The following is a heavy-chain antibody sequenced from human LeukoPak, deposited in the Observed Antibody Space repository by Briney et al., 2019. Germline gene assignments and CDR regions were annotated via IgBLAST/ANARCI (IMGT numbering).Heavy chain of an antibody. CDR1: KFTFGSYN. Sequence: PGGSLRLSCAASKFTFGSYNMNWVRQAPGKGLEWVSSISSSSTYIYYAASVKGRFTISRDNAKNSLSLQMNSLRAEDTAVYYCARGEAHYDSTGYYQLDYWGQGTLVTVSS. D-gene: IGHD3-22*01. V-gene: IGHV3-21*01. CDR2: ISSSSTYI. CDR3: ARGEAHYDSTGYYQLDY. J-gene: IGHJ4*02.